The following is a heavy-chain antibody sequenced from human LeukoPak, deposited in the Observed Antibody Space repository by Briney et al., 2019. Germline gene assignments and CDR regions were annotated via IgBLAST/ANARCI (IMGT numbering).Heavy chain of an antibody. J-gene: IGHJ4*02. D-gene: IGHD6-13*01. Sequence: GGSLRLSCAASGFTFSNYAMSWVRQAPGKGLEWVSGIIGSGARTHYADSVKGRFTISRDNSKNTLYLEMDSLRAEDTAVYYCAKDLNPYSSSNFDYWGQGTLVTVSS. CDR3: AKDLNPYSSSNFDY. CDR1: GFTFSNYA. V-gene: IGHV3-23*01. CDR2: IIGSGART.